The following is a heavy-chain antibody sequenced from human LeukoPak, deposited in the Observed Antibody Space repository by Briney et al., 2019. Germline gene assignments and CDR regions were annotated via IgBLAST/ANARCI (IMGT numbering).Heavy chain of an antibody. CDR2: IHYSGST. V-gene: IGHV4-59*08. D-gene: IGHD3-22*01. CDR1: GGSISSYY. Sequence: SDTLSLTCTVSGGSISSYYWSWSRQPPGKGLEWIGYIHYSGSTNYNPSLKSRVTISVDTSKNQFSLKLSSVTAADTAMYYCARHGGPSDSSRYLYYLDSWGQGTLVTVSS. J-gene: IGHJ4*02. CDR3: ARHGGPSDSSRYLYYLDS.